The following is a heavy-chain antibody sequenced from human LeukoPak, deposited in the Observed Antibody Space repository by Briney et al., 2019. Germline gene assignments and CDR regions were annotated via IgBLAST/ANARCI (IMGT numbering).Heavy chain of an antibody. CDR3: AKDHRHYYDSSCYYRGGFDY. CDR1: GFTFSSYA. CDR2: VSGSGSST. V-gene: IGHV3-23*01. Sequence: WGSLRLSCAASGFTFSSYAMSWVRQAPGKGLEWVSAVSGSGSSTYYADSVKGRFTISRDNSKKTLYLQMNSLRAEDTAVYYCAKDHRHYYDSSCYYRGGFDYWGQGTLVTVSS. J-gene: IGHJ4*02. D-gene: IGHD3-22*01.